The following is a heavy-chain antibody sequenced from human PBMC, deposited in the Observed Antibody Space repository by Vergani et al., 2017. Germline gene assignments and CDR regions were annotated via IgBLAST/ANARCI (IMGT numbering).Heavy chain of an antibody. J-gene: IGHJ6*03. D-gene: IGHD2-2*01. CDR1: GFTFSSYW. Sequence: EVQLVESGGGLVQPGGSLRLSCAASGFTFSSYWMTWVRQVPGKGLEWVANIKQDGSEKYYVDSVKGRFTISRDNAKNSLYLQMNILRAEDTAVYYCARDVSDIVVVPAAISGSYYYYYMDVWGKGTTVTVSS. CDR3: ARDVSDIVVVPAAISGSYYYYYMDV. CDR2: IKQDGSEK. V-gene: IGHV3-7*01.